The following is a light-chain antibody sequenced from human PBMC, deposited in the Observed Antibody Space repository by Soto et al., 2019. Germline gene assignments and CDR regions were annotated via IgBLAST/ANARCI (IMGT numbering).Light chain of an antibody. CDR2: GAS. J-gene: IGKJ5*01. V-gene: IGKV1-5*01. CDR1: QTISTF. Sequence: DIQLTQSPSTLSASVGDRVTITCRASQTISTFLAWYQQKPVKAPHLLIYGASSLQSGVPSRFSGSGSGTEFTLSISSLQPDDLGTYYCQQYDNLPITFGQGTRLEIK. CDR3: QQYDNLPIT.